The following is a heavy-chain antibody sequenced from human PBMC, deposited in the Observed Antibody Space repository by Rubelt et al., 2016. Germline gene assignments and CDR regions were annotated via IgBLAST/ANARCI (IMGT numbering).Heavy chain of an antibody. V-gene: IGHV4-34*02. CDR3: ARGGHRDGYNDHFDY. CDR2: LNHSGST. D-gene: IGHD5-24*01. CDR1: GGSFSGYY. J-gene: IGHJ4*02. Sequence: QVQLQQWGAGLLKPSETLSLTCAVYGGSFSGYYWHWVRQPPGKGLEWIGELNHSGSTNYNPSLKSRVTISVDTAKNLLALRLSSGTAADTSVYYCARGGHRDGYNDHFDYWGQGTLVTVSS.